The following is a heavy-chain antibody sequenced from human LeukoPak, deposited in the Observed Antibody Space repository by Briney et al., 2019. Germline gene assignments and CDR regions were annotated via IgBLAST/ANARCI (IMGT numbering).Heavy chain of an antibody. CDR1: GYTFTNYD. V-gene: IGHV1-8*03. J-gene: IGHJ5*02. CDR2: MNPNSGNT. Sequence: ASVKVSCKASGYTFTNYDLNWVRQTTGQGLVWLGWMNPNSGNTGYAQRFQGRVTFTRNTSISTAYMELSSLRSEDTAVYYCARDYGGNSGFFDPWGQGTLVTVSS. D-gene: IGHD4-23*01. CDR3: ARDYGGNSGFFDP.